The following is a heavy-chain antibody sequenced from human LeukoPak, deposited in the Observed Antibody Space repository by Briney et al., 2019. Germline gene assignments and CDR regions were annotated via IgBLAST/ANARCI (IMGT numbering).Heavy chain of an antibody. Sequence: ASETLSLTCTVSGDFISTDYCWTWIRQPPGKVPEWIGTIYNRDNTYYTSSLASRVTISMDTSKNQFSLKMTSVTAADTAVYYCARGTDAYKVGNHWGQGALVTVSS. D-gene: IGHD5-24*01. CDR3: ARGTDAYKVGNH. CDR1: GDFISTDYC. V-gene: IGHV4-38-2*02. J-gene: IGHJ5*02. CDR2: IYNRDNT.